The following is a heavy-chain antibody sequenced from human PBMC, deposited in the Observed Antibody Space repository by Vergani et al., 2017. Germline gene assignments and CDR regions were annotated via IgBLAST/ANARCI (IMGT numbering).Heavy chain of an antibody. D-gene: IGHD1-26*01. J-gene: IGHJ3*02. Sequence: QVQLVQSGAEVKKPGASVKVSCKASGYTFTSYYMHWVRQAPGQGLEWMGIINPSGGSTSYAQKFQGRVTMTRDTSTSTVYMELSSLRSENTAVYYCASSWEEGAFDIWGQGTMVTVSS. CDR3: ASSWEEGAFDI. V-gene: IGHV1-46*01. CDR1: GYTFTSYY. CDR2: INPSGGST.